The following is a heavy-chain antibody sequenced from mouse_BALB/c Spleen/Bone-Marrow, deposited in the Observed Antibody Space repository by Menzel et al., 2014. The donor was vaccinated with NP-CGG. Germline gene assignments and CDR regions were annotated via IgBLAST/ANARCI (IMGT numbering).Heavy chain of an antibody. CDR3: NRYDWYFDV. CDR2: IDPENGDT. J-gene: IGHJ1*01. V-gene: IGHV14-4*02. Sequence: VQLQQPGAELVRSGASVKLSCTASGFNIKDYYMHWVKQRPEQGLEWIGWIDPENGDTEYAPEFQGKATMTADTSSNTAPLQLSSLTSEDTAVYYCNRYDWYFDVWVAGTTVTVSS. CDR1: GFNIKDYY. D-gene: IGHD2-14*01.